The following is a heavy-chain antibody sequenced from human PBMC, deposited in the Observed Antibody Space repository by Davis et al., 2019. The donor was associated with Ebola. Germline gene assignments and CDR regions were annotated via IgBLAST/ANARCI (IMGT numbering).Heavy chain of an antibody. CDR3: ARDLGYYGSGNTFF. CDR1: GFTFSSYG. Sequence: GESLKISCAASGFTFSSYGMHWVRQAPGKGLEWVAVIWYDGSNKYYADSVKARFTITKDNSKNTLYLQMNSLRAEDTAVYYCARDLGYYGSGNTFFWGQGTLVTVSS. D-gene: IGHD3-10*01. J-gene: IGHJ4*02. CDR2: IWYDGSNK. V-gene: IGHV3-33*01.